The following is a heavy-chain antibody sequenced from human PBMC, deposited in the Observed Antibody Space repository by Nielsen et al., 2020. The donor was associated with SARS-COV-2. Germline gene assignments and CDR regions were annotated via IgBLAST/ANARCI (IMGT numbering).Heavy chain of an antibody. CDR1: GFTFSSYS. D-gene: IGHD5-18*01. CDR2: ISSSSSYI. V-gene: IGHV3-21*01. Sequence: GESLKISCAASGFTFSSYSMNWVRQAPGKGLEWVSSISSSSSYIYYADSVKGRFTISRDNAKNSLYPQMNSLRAEDTAVYYCARVRAGIQLWTMQEMDVWGKGTTVTVSS. J-gene: IGHJ6*04. CDR3: ARVRAGIQLWTMQEMDV.